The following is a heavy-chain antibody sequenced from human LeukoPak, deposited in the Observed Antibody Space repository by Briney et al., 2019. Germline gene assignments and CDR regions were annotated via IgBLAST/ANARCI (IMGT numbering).Heavy chain of an antibody. D-gene: IGHD5-12*01. CDR3: ARTRGYSGYGDFDY. CDR1: GYTFISYG. J-gene: IGHJ4*02. Sequence: ASVKVSCKASGYTFISYGITWVRQAPGQGLEWMGWISPYNGNTNYAQKLQGRVTMTTDTSTSTAYMELRSLRSDDTAVYYCARTRGYSGYGDFDYWGQGTLVTVSS. V-gene: IGHV1-18*01. CDR2: ISPYNGNT.